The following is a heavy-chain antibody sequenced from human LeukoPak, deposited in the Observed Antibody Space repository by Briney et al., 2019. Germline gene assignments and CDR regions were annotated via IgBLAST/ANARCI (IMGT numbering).Heavy chain of an antibody. Sequence: GSLRLSCAASGFTFNKYDMSWVRQVPGKGLEWVSGISDSGDRTYYADSVKGRFTISRDNSKNTLYLQVNSLRAEDTAAYYCAKESGYGDYWYFDYWGQGTLGTVSS. CDR2: ISDSGDRT. J-gene: IGHJ4*02. V-gene: IGHV3-23*01. CDR3: AKESGYGDYWYFDY. CDR1: GFTFNKYD. D-gene: IGHD6-25*01.